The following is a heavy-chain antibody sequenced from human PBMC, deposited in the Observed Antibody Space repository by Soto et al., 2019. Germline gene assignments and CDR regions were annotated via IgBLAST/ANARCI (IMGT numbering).Heavy chain of an antibody. D-gene: IGHD1-26*01. J-gene: IGHJ5*02. CDR1: GYTFTTHY. CDR3: ARLLRVGRNNVP. CDR2: IQPTSGST. Sequence: QVQLMQSGAEVNRPGASVNISCQAFGYTFTTHYMHWVRPAPGQGLVWMGMIQPTSGSTTSSQTFHGRVSLTRDTSTRAVDLELKRRSCDGTAVYDSARLLRVGRNNVPLGKGTMVTVSS. V-gene: IGHV1-46*01.